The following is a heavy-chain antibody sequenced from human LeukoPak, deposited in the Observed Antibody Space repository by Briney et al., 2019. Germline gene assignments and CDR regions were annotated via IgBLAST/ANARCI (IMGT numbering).Heavy chain of an antibody. CDR1: GYTFTGYY. Sequence: ASVKVSCKASGYTFTGYYMHWVRQAPGQGLEWMGWINPNSGGTNYAQKFQGRVTMTRDTSISTAYMELSRLRSDDTAVYYCARVGIAAGGILGGDFAFGYWGQGTLVTV. D-gene: IGHD6-13*01. J-gene: IGHJ4*01. V-gene: IGHV1-2*02. CDR2: INPNSGGT. CDR3: ARVGIAAGGILGGDFAFGY.